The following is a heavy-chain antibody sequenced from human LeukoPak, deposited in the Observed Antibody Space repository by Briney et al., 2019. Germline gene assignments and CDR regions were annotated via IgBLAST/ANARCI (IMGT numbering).Heavy chain of an antibody. D-gene: IGHD2-2*01. Sequence: GGSLRLSCAASGFTFSSYWMSWVRQAPGKGLEWVANIKQDGSEKYYVDSVKGRFTISRDNAKNSLYLQMNSLRAEDTAVYYCAREAYCSSTSCYEGNFDYRGQGTLVTVSS. CDR2: IKQDGSEK. CDR1: GFTFSSYW. V-gene: IGHV3-7*01. CDR3: AREAYCSSTSCYEGNFDY. J-gene: IGHJ4*02.